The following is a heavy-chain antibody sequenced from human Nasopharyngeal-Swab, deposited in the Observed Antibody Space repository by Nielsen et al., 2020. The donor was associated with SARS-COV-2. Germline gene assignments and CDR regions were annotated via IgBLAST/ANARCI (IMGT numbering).Heavy chain of an antibody. CDR3: ARAIVGATGDY. CDR2: IIPILGIA. V-gene: IGHV1-69*04. J-gene: IGHJ4*02. D-gene: IGHD1-26*01. Sequence: SVKVSCKASGGTFSSYAIGWVRQAPGQGLEWMGRIIPILGIANYAQKFQGRVTITADKSTSTAYMELSSLRSEDTAVYYCARAIVGATGDYWGQGTLVTVSS. CDR1: GGTFSSYA.